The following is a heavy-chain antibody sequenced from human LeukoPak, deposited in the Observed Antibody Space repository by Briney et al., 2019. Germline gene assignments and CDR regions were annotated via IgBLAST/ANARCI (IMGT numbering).Heavy chain of an antibody. CDR3: ARDRGIIW. CDR1: GFTFSSYS. D-gene: IGHD3-10*01. Sequence: PGGSLRLSCAASGFTFSSYSMNWVRQAPGKGLEWVANIKQDGSEKYYVDSVKGRFTISRDNAKNSLYLQMNSLRAEDTAVYYCARDRGIIWWGQGTLVTVSS. CDR2: IKQDGSEK. V-gene: IGHV3-7*01. J-gene: IGHJ4*02.